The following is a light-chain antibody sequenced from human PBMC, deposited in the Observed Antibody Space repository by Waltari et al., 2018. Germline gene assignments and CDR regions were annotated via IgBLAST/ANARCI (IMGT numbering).Light chain of an antibody. CDR1: ASDVAFYNY. V-gene: IGLV2-14*03. CDR3: NSYTGSSSWV. Sequence: QSALTQPASVSGSPGQSITISCTGTASDVAFYNYVSWYQQHPGKAPTVIIYDVSDRPSGVSNRFAGSKSGNTAYLTISGLQAEDEADYYCNSYTGSSSWVFGGGTKLTV. CDR2: DVS. J-gene: IGLJ3*02.